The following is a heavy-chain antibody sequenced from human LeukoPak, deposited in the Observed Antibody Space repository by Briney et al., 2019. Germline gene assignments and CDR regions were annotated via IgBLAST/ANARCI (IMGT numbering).Heavy chain of an antibody. CDR1: GGSVSSGSYY. CDR2: IYYSGST. V-gene: IGHV4-61*01. D-gene: IGHD5-18*01. Sequence: ASETLSLTCTVSGGSVSSGSYYWSWIRQPPGKGLEWIGYIYYSGSTNYNPSLKSRVTISVDTSKNQFSLKLSSVTAADTAVYYCARGYSYGYFDYWGQGTLVTVSS. J-gene: IGHJ4*02. CDR3: ARGYSYGYFDY.